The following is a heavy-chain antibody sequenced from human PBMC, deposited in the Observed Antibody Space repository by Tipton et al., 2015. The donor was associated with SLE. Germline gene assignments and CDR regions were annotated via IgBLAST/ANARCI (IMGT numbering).Heavy chain of an antibody. V-gene: IGHV5-10-1*01. Sequence: QLVQSGAEVKKPGESLRISCKGSGYSFTSYWISWVRQMPGKGLEWMGRIDPSDSYTNYSPSFQGHVTISADKSISTAYLQWSSLKASDTAMYYCARVTPWRYQLRDGGDFDYWGQGTLVTVSS. CDR3: ARVTPWRYQLRDGGDFDY. D-gene: IGHD2-2*01. CDR2: IDPSDSYT. J-gene: IGHJ4*02. CDR1: GYSFTSYW.